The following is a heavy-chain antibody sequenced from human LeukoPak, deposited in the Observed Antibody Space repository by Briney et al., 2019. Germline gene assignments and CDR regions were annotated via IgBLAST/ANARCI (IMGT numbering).Heavy chain of an antibody. CDR1: GYTCTSYG. Sequence: ASVKVSCKASGYTCTSYGISWVRQAPGQGLEWMGWISAYNGNTNYAQKLQGRVTMTTDTSTSTAYMELRSLRSDDTAVYYYARDGSGSYRYYFDYWGQGTLVTVSS. CDR2: ISAYNGNT. CDR3: ARDGSGSYRYYFDY. D-gene: IGHD1-26*01. J-gene: IGHJ4*02. V-gene: IGHV1-18*01.